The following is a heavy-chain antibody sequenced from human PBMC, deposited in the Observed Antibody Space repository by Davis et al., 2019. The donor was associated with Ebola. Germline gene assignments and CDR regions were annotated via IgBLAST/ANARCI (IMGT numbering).Heavy chain of an antibody. Sequence: ASVKVSCKASGYTFTSYAMHWVRQAPGQRLEWMGWITAGNGNTKYSQKFQGRVTITRDTYASTAYMELSSLRSKDTAVYYCARVVVVVITTQYYYYGMYVWGIGTTVTVSS. J-gene: IGHJ6*04. CDR1: GYTFTSYA. D-gene: IGHD3-22*01. CDR3: ARVVVVVITTQYYYYGMYV. CDR2: ITAGNGNT. V-gene: IGHV1-3*01.